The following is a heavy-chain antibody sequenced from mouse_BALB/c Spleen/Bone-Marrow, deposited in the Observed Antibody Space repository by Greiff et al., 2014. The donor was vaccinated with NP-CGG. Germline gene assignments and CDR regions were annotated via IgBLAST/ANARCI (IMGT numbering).Heavy chain of an antibody. V-gene: IGHV1-14*01. D-gene: IGHD2-14*01. CDR2: INPYNDGT. J-gene: IGHJ2*01. Sequence: VQLQQSGPELVKPGASVKMSCKASGYTFTSYVMHWVKQKPGQGLEWIGYINPYNDGTKYDEKFKGMATLTSDRSSSTAYMELSSLTSEDSAVYYCAKGGNYRYDFDYWGQGTTLTVSS. CDR3: AKGGNYRYDFDY. CDR1: GYTFTSYV.